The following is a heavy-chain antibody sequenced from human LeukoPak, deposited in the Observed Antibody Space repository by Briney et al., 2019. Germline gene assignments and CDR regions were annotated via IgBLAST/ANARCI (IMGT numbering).Heavy chain of an antibody. CDR3: SKDRGGTLGDYFDF. CDR1: GFTSSSYA. J-gene: IGHJ4*02. CDR2: IGGSGAAT. V-gene: IGHV3-23*01. D-gene: IGHD3-10*01. Sequence: GGSLRLSCAVSGFTSSSYAMSWVRQAPGKGLEWVSAIGGSGAATHYADSVKGRFTIARDNSKNTLYLQMNSLRAEDTAVYYCSKDRGGTLGDYFDFWGQGTLVTVSS.